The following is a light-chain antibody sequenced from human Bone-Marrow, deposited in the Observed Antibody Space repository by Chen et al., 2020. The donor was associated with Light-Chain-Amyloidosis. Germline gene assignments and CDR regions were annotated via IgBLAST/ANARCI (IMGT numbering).Light chain of an antibody. CDR3: QVWDRSSDRPV. Sequence: SYVLTQPSSVSVAPGQTATIACGGNNIGSTSVHCYQQTPGQAPLLVVYDDSDRPSGIPERLSGSNSGNTATLTISRVEAGDEADHYCQVWDRSSDRPVFGGGTKLTVL. J-gene: IGLJ3*02. CDR2: DDS. CDR1: NIGSTS. V-gene: IGLV3-21*02.